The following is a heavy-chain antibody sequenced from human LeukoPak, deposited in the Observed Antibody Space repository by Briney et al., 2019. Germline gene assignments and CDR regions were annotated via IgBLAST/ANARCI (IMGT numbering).Heavy chain of an antibody. Sequence: GASVKVSCKASGYTFSNYDINWVRQATGQGLGWMGWMNPNSGNTGYAQNFQGRVTMTRNTSVSTAYMELSSLTSEDTAVYYCARGRSAALPRQNCFDPWGQGTLVTVSS. CDR1: GYTFSNYD. D-gene: IGHD3-3*01. CDR2: MNPNSGNT. J-gene: IGHJ5*02. CDR3: ARGRSAALPRQNCFDP. V-gene: IGHV1-8*01.